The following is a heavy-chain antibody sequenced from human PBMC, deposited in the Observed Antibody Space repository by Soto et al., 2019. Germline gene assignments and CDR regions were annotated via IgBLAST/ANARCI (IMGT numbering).Heavy chain of an antibody. J-gene: IGHJ6*02. CDR2: IWYDGSNK. D-gene: IGHD6-6*01. V-gene: IGHV3-33*01. CDR1: GFTFSSYG. Sequence: QVQLVESGGGVVQPGRSLRLSCAASGFTFSSYGMHWVRQAPGKGLEWVAVIWYDGSNKYYADSVKGRFTISRDNSKNTLYLQMNSLRAEDTAVYYGAREYEAARHYYYGMDVWGQGTTVTVSS. CDR3: AREYEAARHYYYGMDV.